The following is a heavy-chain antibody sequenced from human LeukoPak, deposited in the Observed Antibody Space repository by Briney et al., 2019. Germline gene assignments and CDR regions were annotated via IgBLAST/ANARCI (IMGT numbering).Heavy chain of an antibody. V-gene: IGHV4-34*01. CDR1: GGSFSGYY. J-gene: IGHJ4*02. Sequence: ASETLSLTCAVYGGSFSGYYWSWIRQPPGKGLEWIGEINHSGSTNYNPSLKSRVTISVDTSKNQFSLKLSSVTAADTAVYYCARHLGWLSFDYWGQGTLVTVSS. D-gene: IGHD3-22*01. CDR3: ARHLGWLSFDY. CDR2: INHSGST.